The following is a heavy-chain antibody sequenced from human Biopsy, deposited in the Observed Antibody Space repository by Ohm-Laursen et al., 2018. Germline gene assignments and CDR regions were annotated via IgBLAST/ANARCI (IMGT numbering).Heavy chain of an antibody. J-gene: IGHJ4*02. V-gene: IGHV4-31*11. CDR1: GVSISVDGYY. CDR2: IYHSGTT. D-gene: IGHD1-26*01. CDR3: ATFRASWDTTQGGDY. Sequence: TLSLTWAVSGVSISVDGYYWAWIRQLPGKGLDWIGYIYHSGTTYYNPSLKSRLTMSVDTSKNEFSLRLRSVTAADTAVYFFATFRASWDTTQGGDYWGQGTLVTVSS.